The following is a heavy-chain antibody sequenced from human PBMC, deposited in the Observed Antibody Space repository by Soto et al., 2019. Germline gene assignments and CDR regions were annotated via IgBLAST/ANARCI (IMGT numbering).Heavy chain of an antibody. V-gene: IGHV3-74*01. CDR1: GFTFNTYW. D-gene: IGHD4-17*01. CDR3: ARDRPYGGNPRNFFVD. Sequence: DVQLVESGGGLVQSGGSLRLSCAASGFTFNTYWMHWVRQAPGKGLVWVSLISGDGSSTGYADSVKGRFTISRDNARNTRYLEMRSLTADDTAVYYCARDRPYGGNPRNFFVDWGQGNLVAVSS. J-gene: IGHJ4*02. CDR2: ISGDGSST.